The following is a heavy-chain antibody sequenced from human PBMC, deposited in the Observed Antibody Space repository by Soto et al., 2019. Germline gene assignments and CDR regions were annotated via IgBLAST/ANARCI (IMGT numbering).Heavy chain of an antibody. Sequence: SETLSLTCAVSGGSISSSNWWSWVRQPPGKGLEWIGEIYHSGSTNYNPSLKSRVTISVDKSKNQFSLKLSSVTAADTAVYYCAFPPRRLYGDHGLFDYRGEGSPVIVAS. CDR2: IYHSGST. V-gene: IGHV4-4*02. D-gene: IGHD4-17*01. J-gene: IGHJ4*02. CDR1: GGSISSSNW. CDR3: AFPPRRLYGDHGLFDY.